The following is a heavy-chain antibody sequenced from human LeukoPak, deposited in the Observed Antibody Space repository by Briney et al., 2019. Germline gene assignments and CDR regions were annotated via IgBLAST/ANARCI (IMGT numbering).Heavy chain of an antibody. V-gene: IGHV3-23*01. CDR2: ISGGGGST. J-gene: IGHJ5*02. CDR3: AREGGSGSYWFDP. CDR1: GFTFSNFA. Sequence: PGGSLRLSCAASGFTFSNFAMSWVRQAPGKGLEWVSAISGGGGSTYYADSVKGRFTISRDNSKNTLYLQMNSLRAEDTAVYYCAREGGSGSYWFDPWGQGTLVTVSS. D-gene: IGHD3-10*01.